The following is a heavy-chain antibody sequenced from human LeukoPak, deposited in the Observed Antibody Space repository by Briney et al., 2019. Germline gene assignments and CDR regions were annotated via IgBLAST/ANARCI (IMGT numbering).Heavy chain of an antibody. D-gene: IGHD3-3*01. V-gene: IGHV4-4*02. CDR2: INHSGNT. J-gene: IGHJ6*02. CDR3: ARDFGVYGMDV. Sequence: SGTLSLTCAVSSGSISSSNWWSWVRQPPGKGLEWIGEINHSGNTHYNPSLKSRVTISVDTSKNQFSLKLSSVTAADTAVYYCARDFGVYGMDVWGQGTTVTVSS. CDR1: SGSISSSNW.